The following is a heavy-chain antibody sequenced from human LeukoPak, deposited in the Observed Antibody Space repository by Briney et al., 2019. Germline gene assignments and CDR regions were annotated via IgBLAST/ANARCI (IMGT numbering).Heavy chain of an antibody. J-gene: IGHJ3*02. CDR2: IRYDGSNK. D-gene: IGHD5-18*01. V-gene: IGHV3-30*02. CDR3: AGVDAAMPDAFDI. Sequence: PGGSLRLSCGASGFTFSSYGMHWVRQAPGKGLEWVAFIRYDGSNKYSADSVKGRFTISRDNSKNTLYLQMNSLRADDTAVYYRAGVDAAMPDAFDIWGQGTTVTVSS. CDR1: GFTFSSYG.